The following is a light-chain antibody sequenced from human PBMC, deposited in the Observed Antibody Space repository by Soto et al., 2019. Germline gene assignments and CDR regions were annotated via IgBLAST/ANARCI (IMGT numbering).Light chain of an antibody. Sequence: EIVLTQAPGTLSLSPGERATLSCRARQSVSSSYLAWYQQKPGQAPRLLIYGASSRATGIPDRFSGSGSGTDFTLTISRLEPEDFAVYYCQQYGSSLVFTFGPATNVDIK. V-gene: IGKV3-20*01. CDR2: GAS. CDR3: QQYGSSLVFT. J-gene: IGKJ3*01. CDR1: QSVSSSY.